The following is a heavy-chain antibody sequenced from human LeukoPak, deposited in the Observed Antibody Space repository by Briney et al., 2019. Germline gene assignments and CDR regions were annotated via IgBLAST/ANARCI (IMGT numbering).Heavy chain of an antibody. V-gene: IGHV3-11*05. CDR2: ISISSSYT. Sequence: GGSLRLSCAASGFTFSDYYMSWIRQAPGKGLEWVSYISISSSYTKYADSVKGRFTISRDNAKNSLYLQMNSLRADDSAVYYCARDRAPSGFYLGDFYYRGQGALVTVSS. J-gene: IGHJ4*02. D-gene: IGHD3-22*01. CDR1: GFTFSDYY. CDR3: ARDRAPSGFYLGDFYY.